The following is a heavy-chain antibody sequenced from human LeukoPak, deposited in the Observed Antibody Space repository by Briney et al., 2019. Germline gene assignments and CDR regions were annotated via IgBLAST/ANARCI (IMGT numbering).Heavy chain of an antibody. J-gene: IGHJ6*02. CDR1: GFPFSSYP. CDR3: AKTTGERRPYSSSWYVDYYYGMDV. Sequence: QPGGSLRLSCAGSGFPFSSYPISWVRQPPRKGLEWVSAITASGDSTYSADSVKGRLTISRDNSRNTLFLEMSSLRAEDTAVYYCAKTTGERRPYSSSWYVDYYYGMDVWGQGTTVTVSS. D-gene: IGHD6-13*01. V-gene: IGHV3-23*01. CDR2: ITASGDST.